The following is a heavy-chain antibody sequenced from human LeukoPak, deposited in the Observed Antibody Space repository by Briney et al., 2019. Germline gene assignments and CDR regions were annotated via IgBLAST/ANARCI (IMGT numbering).Heavy chain of an antibody. D-gene: IGHD3-10*01. CDR3: ARGLALWFGEFYLDY. CDR2: INQSVST. J-gene: IGHJ4*02. CDR1: VGSVSGYD. Sequence: KASETLSLAWAVDVGSVSGYDGRWIRQPPRKGRGWIGEINQSVSTNYNPSLKRRVTISVDTSKTQFSLKLSSVTAAATAVYYCARGLALWFGEFYLDYWGQGTLVTVSS. V-gene: IGHV4-34*01.